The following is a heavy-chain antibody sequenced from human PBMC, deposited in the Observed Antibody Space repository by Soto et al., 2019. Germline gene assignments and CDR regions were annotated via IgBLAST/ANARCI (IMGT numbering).Heavy chain of an antibody. CDR2: IYRGLST. CDR3: AKDRPPPLTGYYRGFRPAFDY. D-gene: IGHD3-9*01. V-gene: IGHV3-53*01. Sequence: GSLRLSCAVSGSNVTNTYMSWVRQAPGKGLEWVSVIYRGLSTFYADSVKGRFTVSRDDSKNTVSLQMNSLRAEDTAVYYCAKDRPPPLTGYYRGFRPAFDYWGQGTLVTVSS. CDR1: GSNVTNTY. J-gene: IGHJ4*02.